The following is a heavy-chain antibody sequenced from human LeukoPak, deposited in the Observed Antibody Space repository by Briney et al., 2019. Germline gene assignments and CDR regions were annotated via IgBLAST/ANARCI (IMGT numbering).Heavy chain of an antibody. CDR3: ARDDGGHDYVWGSYRY. CDR1: GDSSSGFH. CDR2: VSTSGNT. J-gene: IGHJ4*02. Sequence: SETLSLTCRVSGDSSSGFHWSWIRQTAGKGLEWIGRVSTSGNTFYNPSLESRVAMSVDTSGIHFSLNLSAVTAADTAVYYCARDDGGHDYVWGSYRYWGQGTLVAVSS. D-gene: IGHD3-16*02. V-gene: IGHV4-4*07.